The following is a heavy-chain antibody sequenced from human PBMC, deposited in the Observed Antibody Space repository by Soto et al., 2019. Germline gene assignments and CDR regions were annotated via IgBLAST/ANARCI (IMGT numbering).Heavy chain of an antibody. CDR2: INHSGST. CDR3: ARGPNPLVVVTAMRPFDY. J-gene: IGHJ4*02. V-gene: IGHV4-34*01. Sequence: SATLSLTCAVYGGSFSGYYWTWIRQPPGKGLEWIGEINHSGSTYYNPSLKSRLTISVDTSKNQFSLKLNSVTAADTAVYYCARGPNPLVVVTAMRPFDYWGQGTLVTVSS. CDR1: GGSFSGYY. D-gene: IGHD2-15*01.